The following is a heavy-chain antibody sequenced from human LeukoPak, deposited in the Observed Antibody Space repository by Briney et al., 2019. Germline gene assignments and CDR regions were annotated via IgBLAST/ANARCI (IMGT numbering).Heavy chain of an antibody. CDR2: TNTSGST. D-gene: IGHD2-2*01. CDR1: GGSITTYY. CDR3: ARGSCTSNSCYSIDY. V-gene: IGHV4-4*07. J-gene: IGHJ4*02. Sequence: SETLSLTCTVSGGSITTYYWSWIRQSAGKGLEWIGRTNTSGSTNYKPSLKSRVTISVDKSKNQFSLKLSSVTAADTAVYYCARGSCTSNSCYSIDYWGQGTLVTVSS.